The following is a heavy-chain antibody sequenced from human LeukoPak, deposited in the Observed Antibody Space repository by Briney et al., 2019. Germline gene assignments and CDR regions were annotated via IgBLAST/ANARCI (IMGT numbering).Heavy chain of an antibody. J-gene: IGHJ4*02. CDR1: GGSITSTSYF. V-gene: IGHV4-39*07. CDR2: FYYSGST. CDR3: ARDPIAAAGWD. D-gene: IGHD6-13*01. Sequence: SETLSLTCTVSGGSITSTSYFWGWIRQPPGTGLEGIGNFYYSGSTNYNPSLKSRVTISVDKSKNQFSLKLSSVIAADTAVYYCARDPIAAAGWDWGQGTLVTVSS.